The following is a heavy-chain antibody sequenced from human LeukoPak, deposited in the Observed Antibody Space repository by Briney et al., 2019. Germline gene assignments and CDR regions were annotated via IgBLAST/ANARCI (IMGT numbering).Heavy chain of an antibody. J-gene: IGHJ4*02. V-gene: IGHV4-59*08. D-gene: IGHD6-6*01. CDR2: IYYTGST. Sequence: SETLSLTCSVSGSSISSLYWSWIRQPPGKGLEWIGYIYYTGSTNYNPSLKSRVTIFVDTSKNQFSLRLSSMTAADTAVYYCARHRAYSSSSPFDYWGQGTLVTVSS. CDR3: ARHRAYSSSSPFDY. CDR1: GSSISSLY.